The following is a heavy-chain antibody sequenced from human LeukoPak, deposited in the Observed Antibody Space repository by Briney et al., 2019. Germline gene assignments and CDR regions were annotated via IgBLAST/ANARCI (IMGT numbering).Heavy chain of an antibody. CDR1: GFAFSNYW. D-gene: IGHD6-19*01. V-gene: IGHV3-7*01. Sequence: GGSLRLSCAASGFAFSNYWMSWVRQAPGKGLEWVVNIKRDGNDKYYVDSVKGRFTISRDNAENSLYLEVNSLRAEDTAVYYCARALYTSGWYPDYFDYWGQGTLVTVSS. J-gene: IGHJ4*02. CDR3: ARALYTSGWYPDYFDY. CDR2: IKRDGNDK.